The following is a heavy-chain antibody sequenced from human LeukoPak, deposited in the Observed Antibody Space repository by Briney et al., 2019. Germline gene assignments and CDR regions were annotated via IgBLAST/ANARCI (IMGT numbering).Heavy chain of an antibody. Sequence: GGSLRLSCAASGFTFSSYGMHWVRQAPGKGLEWVAVISYDGSNKYYADSVKGRFTISRDNSKNTLYLQMNSLRAEDTAVYYCARDRKDSSGYYYWLDAFDIWGQGTMVTVSS. V-gene: IGHV3-30*03. CDR1: GFTFSSYG. J-gene: IGHJ3*02. D-gene: IGHD3-22*01. CDR3: ARDRKDSSGYYYWLDAFDI. CDR2: ISYDGSNK.